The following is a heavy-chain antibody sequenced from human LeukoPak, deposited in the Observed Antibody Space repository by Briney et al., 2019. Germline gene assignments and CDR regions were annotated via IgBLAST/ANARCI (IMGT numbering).Heavy chain of an antibody. CDR2: IGWNSGGI. D-gene: IGHD6-13*01. J-gene: IGHJ4*02. Sequence: GRSLRLSCAASGFTFDDYAMHWVRQAPGKGLEWVSGIGWNSGGIVYADSVKGRFTISRDNAKRSLYLQMNSLGAEDTALYYCVKVTAAGFVDHWGQGTLVTVSS. CDR3: VKVTAAGFVDH. V-gene: IGHV3-9*01. CDR1: GFTFDDYA.